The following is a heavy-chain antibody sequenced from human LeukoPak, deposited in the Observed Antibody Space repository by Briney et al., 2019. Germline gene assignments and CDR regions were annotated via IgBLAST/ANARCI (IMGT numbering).Heavy chain of an antibody. CDR3: ARDRDYSMDV. J-gene: IGHJ6*02. CDR1: GFTFSSNY. Sequence: GGSLRLSCAASGFTFSSNYMSWVRQAPGKGLEGVSVIYSRGSTYYSDSVKGRFTISRDNSKNTLYLQMNSLRAEDTAVYYCARDRDYSMDVWGQGTTVTVSS. V-gene: IGHV3-66*01. CDR2: IYSRGST. D-gene: IGHD3-10*01.